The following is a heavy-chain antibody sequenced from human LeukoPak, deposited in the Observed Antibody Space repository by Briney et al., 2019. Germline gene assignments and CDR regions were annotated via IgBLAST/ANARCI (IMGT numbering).Heavy chain of an antibody. CDR2: ISSRSTYI. Sequence: PGGSLRLSRAASRFTFIGYTMNWIRQAPGKGLEWVSSISSRSTYIYYADSVKGRFTISRDNAKNSLYLQMNSLRAEDTAVYYCAREESGSSGWYDYWGQGTLVTVSS. D-gene: IGHD6-19*01. J-gene: IGHJ4*02. V-gene: IGHV3-21*01. CDR3: AREESGSSGWYDY. CDR1: RFTFIGYT.